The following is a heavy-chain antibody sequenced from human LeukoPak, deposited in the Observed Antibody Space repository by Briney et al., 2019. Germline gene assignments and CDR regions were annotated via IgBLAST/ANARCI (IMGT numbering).Heavy chain of an antibody. J-gene: IGHJ4*02. CDR3: ARDVGRLVIVGATGHFDY. CDR2: INPNSGGT. D-gene: IGHD1-26*01. CDR1: GYTFTAYY. V-gene: IGHV1-2*02. Sequence: GASVKVSCKASGYTFTAYYMHWVRQAPGQGLECMGWINPNSGGTNYAQKFQGRVTMTRDTSISTAYMELSRLRSDDTAVYYCARDVGRLVIVGATGHFDYWGQGTLVTVSS.